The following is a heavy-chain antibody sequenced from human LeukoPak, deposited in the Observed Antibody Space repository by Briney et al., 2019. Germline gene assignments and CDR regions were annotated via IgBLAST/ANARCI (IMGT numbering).Heavy chain of an antibody. J-gene: IGHJ3*02. CDR2: IYYSGST. CDR3: ARNTAMFDAFDI. CDR1: GGSISSYY. D-gene: IGHD5-18*01. V-gene: IGHV4-59*01. Sequence: PSETLSLTCTVSGGSISSYYWSWTRQPPGKGLEWIGYIYYSGSTNYNPSLKSRVTISVDTSKNQFSLKLSSVTAADTAVYYCARNTAMFDAFDIWGQGTMVTVSS.